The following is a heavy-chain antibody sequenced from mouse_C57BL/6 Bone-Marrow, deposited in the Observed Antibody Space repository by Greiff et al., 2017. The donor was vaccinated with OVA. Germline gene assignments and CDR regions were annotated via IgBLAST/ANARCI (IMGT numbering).Heavy chain of an antibody. J-gene: IGHJ2*01. CDR1: GYAFSSSW. CDR2: IYPGDGDT. Sequence: QVQLKESGPELVKPGASVKISCKASGYAFSSSWMNWVKQRPGKGLEWIGRIYPGDGDTNYNGKFKGKATLTADKSSSTAYMQLNSLTTEDSAVYCCARHEERYYASYIDHGGQGTTLTVSS. D-gene: IGHD1-1*01. V-gene: IGHV1-82*01. CDR3: ARHEERYYASYIDH.